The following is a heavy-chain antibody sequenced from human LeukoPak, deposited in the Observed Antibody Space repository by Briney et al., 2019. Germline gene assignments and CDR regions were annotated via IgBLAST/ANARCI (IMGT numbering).Heavy chain of an antibody. CDR2: INHSGST. D-gene: IGHD6-6*01. Sequence: SETLSLTCAVYGGSFSGYYWSWIRQPPGKGLEWIGEINHSGSTNYNPSLKSRVTISVGTSKNQFSLKLSSVTAADTAVYYCARALPSSSDPFDYWGQGTLVTVSS. V-gene: IGHV4-34*01. J-gene: IGHJ4*02. CDR1: GGSFSGYY. CDR3: ARALPSSSDPFDY.